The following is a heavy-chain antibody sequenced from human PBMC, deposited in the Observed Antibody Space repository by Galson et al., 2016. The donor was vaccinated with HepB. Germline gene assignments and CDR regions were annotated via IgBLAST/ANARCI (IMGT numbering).Heavy chain of an antibody. CDR1: GFTFEDYG. D-gene: IGHD1-14*01. CDR2: LSFNGNSV. Sequence: SLRLSCAASGFTFEDYGMHWFRQRPGQGLEWVSGLSFNGNSVGYAVSVEGRFTISRDNAKSSLYLQMSGLRPNDTAFYYCATTRLLDNWGQGILVTVSS. V-gene: IGHV3-9*01. J-gene: IGHJ4*02. CDR3: ATTRLLDN.